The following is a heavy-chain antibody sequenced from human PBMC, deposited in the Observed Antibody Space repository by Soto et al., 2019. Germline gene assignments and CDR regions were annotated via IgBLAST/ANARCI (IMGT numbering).Heavy chain of an antibody. D-gene: IGHD5-12*01. CDR2: ISWNSGSI. CDR1: GFTFDDYA. Sequence: GGSLRISCAASGFTFDDYAMHWVRQAPGKGLEWVSGISWNSGSIGYADSVKGRFTISRDNAKNSLYLQMNSLRAEDTALYYCAKEILSGYDYQIEWGQGTLVTSPQ. J-gene: IGHJ4*02. CDR3: AKEILSGYDYQIE. V-gene: IGHV3-9*01.